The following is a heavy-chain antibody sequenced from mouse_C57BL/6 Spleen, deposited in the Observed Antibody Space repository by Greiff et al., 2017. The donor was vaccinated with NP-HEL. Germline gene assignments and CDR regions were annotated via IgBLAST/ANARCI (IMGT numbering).Heavy chain of an antibody. Sequence: QVQLKESGAELVRPGASVTLSCKASGFTFTDYEMHWVKQTPVHGLEWIGAIDPETGGTAYNQKFKGKAILTADKSSSTAYMELRSLTSEDSAVYYCTREGDSSGYWFAYWGQGTLVTVSA. CDR1: GFTFTDYE. CDR2: IDPETGGT. CDR3: TREGDSSGYWFAY. J-gene: IGHJ3*01. D-gene: IGHD3-2*02. V-gene: IGHV1-15*01.